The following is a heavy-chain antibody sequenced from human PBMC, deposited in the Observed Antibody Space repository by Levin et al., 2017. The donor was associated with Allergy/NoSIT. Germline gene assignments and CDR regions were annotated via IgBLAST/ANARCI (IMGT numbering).Heavy chain of an antibody. J-gene: IGHJ4*02. CDR1: GFTFSNAW. CDR3: TTEGDGITIFGVDNY. D-gene: IGHD3-3*01. CDR2: IKSKTDGGTT. V-gene: IGHV3-15*01. Sequence: GESLKISCAASGFTFSNAWMSWVRQAPGKGLEWVGRIKSKTDGGTTDYAAPVKGRFTISRDDSKNTLYLQMNSLKTEDTAVYYCTTEGDGITIFGVDNYWGQGTLVTVSS.